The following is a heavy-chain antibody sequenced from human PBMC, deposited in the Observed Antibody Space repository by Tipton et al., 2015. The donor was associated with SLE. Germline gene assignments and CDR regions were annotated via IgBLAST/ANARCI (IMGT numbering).Heavy chain of an antibody. J-gene: IGHJ6*03. CDR1: GFTFSSYA. V-gene: IGHV3-30*04. CDR2: ISYDGSNK. Sequence: SLRLSCAASGFTFSSYAMHWVRQAPDKRLEWVALISYDGSNKYYTGSVRGRLTVSRDNSKNTPYLQMNSLRAEDTAVYYCARDLGYYYYMDVWGKGTTVTVSS. CDR3: ARDLGYYYYMDV. D-gene: IGHD3-10*01.